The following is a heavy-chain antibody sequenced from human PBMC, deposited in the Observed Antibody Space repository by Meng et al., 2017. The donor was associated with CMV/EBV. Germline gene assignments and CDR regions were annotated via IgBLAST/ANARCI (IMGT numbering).Heavy chain of an antibody. CDR2: ISSSGSTI. J-gene: IGHJ4*02. CDR1: GFTFSSYE. V-gene: IGHV3-48*03. CDR3: ARDLGGTPYFDY. D-gene: IGHD3-16*01. Sequence: GGSLRLSCAASGFTFSSYEMNWVRQAPGKGLEWVSYISSSGSTIYYADSVKGRFTISGDNAKNSLYLQMNSLRAEDTAVYYCARDLGGTPYFDYWGQGTLVTVSS.